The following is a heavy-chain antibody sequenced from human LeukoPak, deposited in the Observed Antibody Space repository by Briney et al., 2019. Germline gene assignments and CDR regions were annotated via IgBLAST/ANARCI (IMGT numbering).Heavy chain of an antibody. CDR2: ISGSGGST. J-gene: IGHJ4*02. Sequence: GGSLRLSCAASGFTFSSYAMSWVRQAPGKGLEWVSAISGSGGSTYYADSVKGRFTISRDNSKNTLYLQMNSLRAEDTAVYYCAKEKETYYYDSSGYSFDYWGQGTLVTVSS. V-gene: IGHV3-23*01. CDR3: AKEKETYYYDSSGYSFDY. D-gene: IGHD3-22*01. CDR1: GFTFSSYA.